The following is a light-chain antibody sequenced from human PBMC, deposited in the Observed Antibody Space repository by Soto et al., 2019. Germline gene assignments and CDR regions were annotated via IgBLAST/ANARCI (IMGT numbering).Light chain of an antibody. V-gene: IGKV1-27*01. CDR2: AAS. CDR1: QGFNNY. CDR3: QKYDSAPCT. Sequence: DIQMTQSPSSLYASVRDRVTITCRASQGFNNYLAWYQQKPGKVPKLLIYAASTLQSGFPSRFSGSGSGTDFTLTISCLQPDDIATYYRQKYDSAPCTCGQGTTVAIK. J-gene: IGKJ1*01.